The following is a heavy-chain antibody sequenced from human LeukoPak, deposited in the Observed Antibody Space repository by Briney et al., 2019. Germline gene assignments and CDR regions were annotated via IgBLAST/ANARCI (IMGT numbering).Heavy chain of an antibody. CDR1: GGTFSSYA. V-gene: IGHV1-69*05. CDR2: IIPIFGTA. Sequence: ASVKVSCKASGGTFSSYAISWVRQAPGQGLEWMGGIIPIFGTANYAQKFQGRVTITTDESTSTAYMELSSLRSEDTAVYYCASVYQSGYYMDVWGKGTTVTVSS. D-gene: IGHD1-14*01. CDR3: ASVYQSGYYMDV. J-gene: IGHJ6*03.